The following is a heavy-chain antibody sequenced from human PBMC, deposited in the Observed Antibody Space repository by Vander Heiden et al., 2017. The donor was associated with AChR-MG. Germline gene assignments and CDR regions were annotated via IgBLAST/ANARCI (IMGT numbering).Heavy chain of an antibody. CDR3: AMNYDILTGHGN. V-gene: IGHV4-61*01. Sequence: QVQLQESGPGLVKPSETLSLTCTVSGGSVSSGSYYWSWIRQPPGKGLEWIGYIYYSGSTNYNPSLKSRVTISVDTSKNQFSLKLSSVTAADTAVYYCAMNYDILTGHGNWGQGTLVTVSS. CDR1: GGSVSSGSYY. CDR2: IYYSGST. J-gene: IGHJ4*02. D-gene: IGHD3-9*01.